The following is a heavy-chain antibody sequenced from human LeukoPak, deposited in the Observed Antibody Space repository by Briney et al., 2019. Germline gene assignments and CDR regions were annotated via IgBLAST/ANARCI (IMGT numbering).Heavy chain of an antibody. CDR3: AKDSGNYALPLDY. CDR2: IRYDGSNK. CDR1: GFTFSSYG. D-gene: IGHD4-11*01. J-gene: IGHJ4*02. Sequence: GGSLRLSCAASGFTFSSYGMHWVRQAPGKGLEWVAFIRYDGSNKYYADSAKGRFTISRDNSKNTLYLQMNSLRAEDTAVYYCAKDSGNYALPLDYWGQGTLVTVSS. V-gene: IGHV3-30*02.